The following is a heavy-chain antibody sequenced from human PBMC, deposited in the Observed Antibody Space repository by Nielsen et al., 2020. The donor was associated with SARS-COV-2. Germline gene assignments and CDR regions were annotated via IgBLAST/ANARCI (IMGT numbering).Heavy chain of an antibody. J-gene: IGHJ6*03. CDR3: AKELEVRCHYIEV. Sequence: GESLKISCTASGFALSAYGMDWVRQVPGRGLEWLAHIRMSDGATQYADSVRGRFTISRDNAKNSLYLQMNSLRDEDTAVYFCAKELEVRCHYIEVWGKGTTVTVPS. V-gene: IGHV3-48*02. CDR1: GFALSAYG. CDR2: IRMSDGAT.